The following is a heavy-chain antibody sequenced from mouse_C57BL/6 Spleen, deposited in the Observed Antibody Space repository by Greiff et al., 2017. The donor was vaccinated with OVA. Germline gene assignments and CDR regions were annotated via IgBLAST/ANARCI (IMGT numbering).Heavy chain of an antibody. J-gene: IGHJ1*03. V-gene: IGHV1-53*01. D-gene: IGHD2-3*01. CDR1: GYTFTSYW. CDR3: ARFDGYFYWYFDV. CDR2: INPSNGGT. Sequence: VKLQQPGTELVKPGASVKLSCKASGYTFTSYWMHWVKQRPGQGLEWIGNINPSNGGTNYNEKFKSKATLTVDKSSSTAYMQLSSLTSEDSAVYYCARFDGYFYWYFDVWGTGTTVTVSS.